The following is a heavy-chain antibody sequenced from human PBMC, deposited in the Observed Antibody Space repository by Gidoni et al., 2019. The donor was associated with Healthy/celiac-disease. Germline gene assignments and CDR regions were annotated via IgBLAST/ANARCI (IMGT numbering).Heavy chain of an antibody. Sequence: EVQLLESGGGLVQTGGSLRLSCAASGFTFSSYAMSWYRQAPGKGLEWVSAISGSGGSTYYAYSVKGRFTISRDNSKNTLYLQMNSLRAEDTAVYYCAKDRYSYGYWTFDYWGQGTLVTVSS. V-gene: IGHV3-23*01. CDR2: ISGSGGST. CDR1: GFTFSSYA. CDR3: AKDRYSYGYWTFDY. J-gene: IGHJ4*02. D-gene: IGHD5-18*01.